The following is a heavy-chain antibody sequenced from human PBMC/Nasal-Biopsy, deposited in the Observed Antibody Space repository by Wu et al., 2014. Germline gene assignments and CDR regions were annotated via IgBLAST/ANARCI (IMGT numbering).Heavy chain of an antibody. D-gene: IGHD3-3*01. V-gene: IGHV4-30-4*08. CDR2: IYYSGDT. Sequence: TLSLTCTVSNGSIRMSGYYWTWIRQLPGKGLEWIGYIYYSGDTYYNPSLRSRVSISIDTSKNEIHLKLSSVTAADTAVYFCASQLEWLPMTYYFDYWGQGTLVIVSS. J-gene: IGHJ4*02. CDR3: ASQLEWLPMTYYFDY. CDR1: NGSIRMSGYY.